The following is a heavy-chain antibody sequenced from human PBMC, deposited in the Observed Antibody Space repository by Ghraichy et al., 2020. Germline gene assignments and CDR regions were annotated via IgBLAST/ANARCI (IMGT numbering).Heavy chain of an antibody. V-gene: IGHV4-34*01. CDR2: INHSGST. J-gene: IGHJ6*03. CDR3: ARGVFLRSGYQQYYMDV. D-gene: IGHD3-3*01. Sequence: SETLSLTCAVYGGSFSGYYWSWIRQPPGKGLEWIGEINHSGSTNYNPSLKSRVTISVDTSKNQFSLKLSSVTAADTAVYYCARGVFLRSGYQQYYMDVWGKGTTVTVSS. CDR1: GGSFSGYY.